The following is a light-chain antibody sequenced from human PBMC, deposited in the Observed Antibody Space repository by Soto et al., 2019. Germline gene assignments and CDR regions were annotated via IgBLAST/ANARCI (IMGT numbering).Light chain of an antibody. CDR1: QSISNN. CDR2: GVS. J-gene: IGKJ4*01. Sequence: IVMTQSPATLSVSPGESATLSCRASQSISNNLAWYQHKPGQAPRLLIYGVSTRATGIPARFSGSGSGTEFTLTISSLQSEDFAVYYCQRSGGSVSFGGGTKVE. CDR3: QRSGGSVS. V-gene: IGKV3-15*01.